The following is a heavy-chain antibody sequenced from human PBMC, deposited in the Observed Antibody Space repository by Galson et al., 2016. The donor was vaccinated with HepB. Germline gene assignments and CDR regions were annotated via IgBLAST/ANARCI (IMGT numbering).Heavy chain of an antibody. V-gene: IGHV1-2*02. J-gene: IGHJ4*02. CDR2: IKPHGGET. Sequence: SVKVSCKASGYTFSDPYMHWVRQAPGQGLEWMGWIKPHGGETNFAQKFQGRVTMTGDTSIDTAYMELSSLRSDDTAVYFCARSDMEPGDDFTYYFDYWGQGTLVTVSS. CDR1: GYTFSDPY. CDR3: ARSDMEPGDDFTYYFDY. D-gene: IGHD3-3*01.